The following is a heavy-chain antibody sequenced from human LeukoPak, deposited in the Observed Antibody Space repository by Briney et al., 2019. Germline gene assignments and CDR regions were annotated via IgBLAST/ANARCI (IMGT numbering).Heavy chain of an antibody. V-gene: IGHV3-11*01. CDR1: GFTFSDYY. CDR2: ISSSGSTI. D-gene: IGHD6-13*01. J-gene: IGHJ1*01. CDR3: AKDKGSSRRNANFHH. Sequence: GGSLRLSCAASGFTFSDYYMSWIRQAPGKGLEWVSYISSSGSTIYYADSVEGRFTISRDNAKNSLYLQMNSLRAEDTALYYCAKDKGSSRRNANFHHWGQGTLVTVSS.